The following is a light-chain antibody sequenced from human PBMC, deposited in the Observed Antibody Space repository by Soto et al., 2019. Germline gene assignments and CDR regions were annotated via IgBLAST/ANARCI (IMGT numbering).Light chain of an antibody. V-gene: IGKV1-5*01. CDR1: QSISIW. CDR3: HQYNSYSWT. J-gene: IGKJ1*01. CDR2: DAS. Sequence: DIQMAQSPSTLSASVGDRVTITCRASQSISIWLAWYQQKPGKAPKLLIYDASNLESGVPSRFSGRGSGTEFTLTISSLQPDDFASSYCHQYNSYSWTFGQGTKVDIK.